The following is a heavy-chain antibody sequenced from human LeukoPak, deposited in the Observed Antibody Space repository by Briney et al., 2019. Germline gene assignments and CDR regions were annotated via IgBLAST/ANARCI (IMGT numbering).Heavy chain of an antibody. D-gene: IGHD4-17*01. CDR3: ARGGPMYGDYYYYYMDV. CDR1: GYTFTNYG. V-gene: IGHV1-18*01. CDR2: ISAYNGNT. J-gene: IGHJ6*03. Sequence: ASVKVSCKASGYTFTNYGISWVRQAPGQGLEWMGWISAYNGNTNYAQKFQGRVTMTTDTSTSTAYMELRSLRSDDTAVYYCARGGPMYGDYYYYYMDVWGKGTTVTISS.